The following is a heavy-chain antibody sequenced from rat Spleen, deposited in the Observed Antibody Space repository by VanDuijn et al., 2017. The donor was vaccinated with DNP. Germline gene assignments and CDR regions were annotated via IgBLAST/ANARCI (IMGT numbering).Heavy chain of an antibody. D-gene: IGHD4-3*01. V-gene: IGHV5-22*01. J-gene: IGHJ2*01. CDR2: ISYDGGST. CDR1: GFTFSDYY. CDR3: VRWYNSGYYFDY. Sequence: EVQLVESGGGLVQPGRSLKLSCAASGFTFSDYYMAWVRRAPTKGLEWVAYISYDGGSTYYGDSVKGRFTISRANVKSTLYLQMNSLRSEDMATYYCVRWYNSGYYFDYWGQGVMVTVSS.